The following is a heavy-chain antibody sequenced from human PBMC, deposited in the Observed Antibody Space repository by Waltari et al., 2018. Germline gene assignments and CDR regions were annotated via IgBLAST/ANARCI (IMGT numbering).Heavy chain of an antibody. V-gene: IGHV3-30*18. Sequence: QVQLVESGGGVVQPGRSLRLSCAASGFTFSSYGMHWVRQAPGKGLEWVAVISYDGSNKYYADSVKGRFTISRDNSKNTLYLQMNSLRAEDTAVYYCAKGGGIVVVVAATPQFDYWGQGTLVTVSS. CDR2: ISYDGSNK. CDR1: GFTFSSYG. J-gene: IGHJ4*02. D-gene: IGHD2-15*01. CDR3: AKGGGIVVVVAATPQFDY.